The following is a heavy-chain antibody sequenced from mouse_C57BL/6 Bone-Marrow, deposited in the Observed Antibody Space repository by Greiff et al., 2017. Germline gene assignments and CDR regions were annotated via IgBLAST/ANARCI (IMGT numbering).Heavy chain of an antibody. CDR2: ISDGGSYT. Sequence: EVQLVESGGGLVKPGGSLKLSCAASGFTFSSYAMSWVRQTPEKRLEWVATISDGGSYTYYPDNVKGRVTISRDNAKNNLYLQMSHLKSEDAAMYYCAREGLRAWFAYWGQGTLVTVSA. J-gene: IGHJ3*01. CDR3: AREGLRAWFAY. V-gene: IGHV5-4*01. CDR1: GFTFSSYA. D-gene: IGHD2-4*01.